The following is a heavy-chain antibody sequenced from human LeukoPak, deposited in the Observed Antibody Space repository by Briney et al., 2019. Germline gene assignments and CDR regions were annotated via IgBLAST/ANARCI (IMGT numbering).Heavy chain of an antibody. CDR3: ARAALVVVAAGAFDI. CDR1: GFTFSIYS. J-gene: IGHJ3*02. V-gene: IGHV3-21*01. Sequence: PGGSLRLSCAASGFTFSIYSINWVRQGPGKGLEWVSSISSSSSYIYYADSVKGRFTISRDNAKNSLYLQMNSLRAEDTAVYYCARAALVVVAAGAFDIWGQGTMVTVSS. CDR2: ISSSSSYI. D-gene: IGHD2-15*01.